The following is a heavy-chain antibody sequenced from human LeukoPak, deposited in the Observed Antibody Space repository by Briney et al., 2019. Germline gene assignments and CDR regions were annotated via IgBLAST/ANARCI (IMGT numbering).Heavy chain of an antibody. CDR3: AEGPPKGTVAVIDY. V-gene: IGHV3-43*02. J-gene: IGHJ4*02. D-gene: IGHD6-19*01. CDR1: GGSFDNQA. CDR2: ISGDGGST. Sequence: GGSLRLSCIASGGSFDNQAMRWVRQAPGKGLEWVSLISGDGGSTYYADSVKGRFTISRDNSKNSLYLQMNSLRPEDVALYYCAEGPPKGTVAVIDYWGQGTLVRVSS.